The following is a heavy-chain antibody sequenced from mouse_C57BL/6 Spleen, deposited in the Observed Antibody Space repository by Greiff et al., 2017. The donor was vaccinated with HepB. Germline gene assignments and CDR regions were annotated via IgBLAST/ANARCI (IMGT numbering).Heavy chain of an antibody. CDR1: GFTFTDYY. CDR3: ARYGSGFAY. CDR2: IRNKANGYTK. J-gene: IGHJ3*01. Sequence: EVQVVESGGGLVQPGGSLSLSCAASGFTFTDYYMSWVRQPPGKALEWLGFIRNKANGYTKEYSASVKGRFTISRDNSQSILYLQMNSLGAEDSATYYCARYGSGFAYWGQGTLVTVSA. V-gene: IGHV7-3*01.